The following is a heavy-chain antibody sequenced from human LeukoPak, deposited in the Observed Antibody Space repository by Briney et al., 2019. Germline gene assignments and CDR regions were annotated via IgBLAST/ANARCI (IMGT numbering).Heavy chain of an antibody. Sequence: GGSLRLSCTGSGFTLGDYGMSWVRQAPGKGLGWVAIISYDGSNKYYADSVKGRFTISRDNSKNTLYLQMNSLRAEDTAVYYCAKLYAGGSGSYYLDAFDIWGQGTMVTVSS. V-gene: IGHV3-30*18. CDR2: ISYDGSNK. CDR1: GFTLGDYG. J-gene: IGHJ3*02. CDR3: AKLYAGGSGSYYLDAFDI. D-gene: IGHD3-10*01.